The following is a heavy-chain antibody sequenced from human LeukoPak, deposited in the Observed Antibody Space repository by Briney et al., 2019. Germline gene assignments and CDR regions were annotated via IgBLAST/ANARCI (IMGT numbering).Heavy chain of an antibody. Sequence: SETLSLTCTVSGGSISSSSYYWGWIRQPPGKGLEWIGYIYYSGSTNYNPSLKSRVTISVDTSKNQFSLKLSSVTAADTAVYYCARDDGYNINDYWGQGTLVTVSS. J-gene: IGHJ4*02. D-gene: IGHD5-24*01. CDR2: IYYSGST. CDR3: ARDDGYNINDY. V-gene: IGHV4-61*01. CDR1: GGSISSSSYY.